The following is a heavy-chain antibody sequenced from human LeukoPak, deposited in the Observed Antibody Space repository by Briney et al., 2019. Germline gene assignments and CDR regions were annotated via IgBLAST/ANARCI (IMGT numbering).Heavy chain of an antibody. V-gene: IGHV2-5*02. CDR3: ARQYSSSWGYYYGMDV. Sequence: SGPTLVKPTQTLTLTCTFSGFSLSTSGVGVGWIRQPPGKALEWLALIYWDDDKRYSPSLKSRLTITKDTSKNQVVLTMTNMDPVDTATYYCARQYSSSWGYYYGMDVWGQGTTVTVSS. J-gene: IGHJ6*02. D-gene: IGHD6-13*01. CDR2: IYWDDDK. CDR1: GFSLSTSGVG.